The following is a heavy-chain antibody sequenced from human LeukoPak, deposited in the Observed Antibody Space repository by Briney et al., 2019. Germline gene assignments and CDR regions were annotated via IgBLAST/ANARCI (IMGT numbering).Heavy chain of an antibody. J-gene: IGHJ5*02. D-gene: IGHD3-16*01. CDR1: GGSISSGSYY. CDR3: ARRGDP. Sequence: SETLSLTCTVSGGSISSGSYYWGWIRQPPGKGLEWIASIYYTGKTDDNPSLKSRATISVDKSKNQLFLKLTSVTVADTAIYYCARRGDPWSQGTLVTVSS. V-gene: IGHV4-39*01. CDR2: IYYTGKT.